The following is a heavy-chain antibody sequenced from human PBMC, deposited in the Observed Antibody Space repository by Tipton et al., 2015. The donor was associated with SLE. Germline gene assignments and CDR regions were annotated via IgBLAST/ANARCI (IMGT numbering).Heavy chain of an antibody. Sequence: TLSLTCTVSGYSIRNGYYWGWIRQPPGKGLEWIGTIYHSGHTDYKSSLKSQVTMTVDTSKNQFSLRLSSVTAADTAVYYCARFSLYGDYTIYAFDFWGQGTMVTVSS. CDR1: GYSIRNGYY. CDR3: ARFSLYGDYTIYAFDF. D-gene: IGHD4-17*01. J-gene: IGHJ3*01. CDR2: IYHSGHT. V-gene: IGHV4-38-2*02.